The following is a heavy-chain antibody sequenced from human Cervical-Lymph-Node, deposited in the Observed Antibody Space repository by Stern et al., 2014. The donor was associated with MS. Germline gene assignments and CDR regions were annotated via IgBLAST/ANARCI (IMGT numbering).Heavy chain of an antibody. Sequence: VQLVESGGNLVQPGRSLRLSCAASGFAFDDSAMHWVRQAPGKGLEWVSGIRWSSGSITYADSVKGRFTISRDNTKNSLYLQMNSLRPEDTALYYCAKKRSSSWYYFDYWGQGTLVTVS. J-gene: IGHJ4*02. D-gene: IGHD6-13*01. CDR2: IRWSSGSI. CDR3: AKKRSSSWYYFDY. V-gene: IGHV3-9*01. CDR1: GFAFDDSA.